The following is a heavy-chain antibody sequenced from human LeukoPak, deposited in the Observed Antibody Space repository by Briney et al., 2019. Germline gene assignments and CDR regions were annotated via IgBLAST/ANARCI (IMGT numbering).Heavy chain of an antibody. V-gene: IGHV3-23*01. CDR2: ISGSGGST. CDR3: ARPTSWAAAPEYFQH. J-gene: IGHJ1*01. Sequence: GVLRLSCAASGFTFSSYAMSWIRQAPGKGLEWVSAISGSGGSTYYADSVKGRFTISRDNSKNTLYLQMNSLRAEDTAVYYCARPTSWAAAPEYFQHWGQGTLVTVSS. CDR1: GFTFSSYA. D-gene: IGHD2-2*01.